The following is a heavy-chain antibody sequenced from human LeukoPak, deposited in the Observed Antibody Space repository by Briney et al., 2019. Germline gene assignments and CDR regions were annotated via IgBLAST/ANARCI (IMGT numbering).Heavy chain of an antibody. CDR2: ISWNSGSI. V-gene: IGHV3-9*01. J-gene: IGHJ4*02. Sequence: GGSLRLSCAASGFTFDDYAMHWVRQAPGKGLEWVSGISWNSGSIGYADSVKGRFTISRDNAKNSLYLQMNSLRAEDTASYYCAKVGITYYYDSSGYYFDYWGQGTLVTVSS. CDR3: AKVGITYYYDSSGYYFDY. D-gene: IGHD3-22*01. CDR1: GFTFDDYA.